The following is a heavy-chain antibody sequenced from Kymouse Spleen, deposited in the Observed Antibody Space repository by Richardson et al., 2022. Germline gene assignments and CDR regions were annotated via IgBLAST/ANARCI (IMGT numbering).Heavy chain of an antibody. D-gene: IGHD3-16*02. Sequence: EVQLVESGGGLVKPGGSLRLSCAASGFTFSNAWMSWVRQAPGKGLEWVGRIKSKTDGGTTDYAAPVKGRFTISRDDSKNTLYLQMNSLKTEDTAVYYCTTHPIMITFGGVIVKNYWGQGTLVTVSS. CDR2: IKSKTDGGTT. V-gene: IGHV3-15*01. CDR1: GFTFSNAW. CDR3: TTHPIMITFGGVIVKNY. J-gene: IGHJ4*02.